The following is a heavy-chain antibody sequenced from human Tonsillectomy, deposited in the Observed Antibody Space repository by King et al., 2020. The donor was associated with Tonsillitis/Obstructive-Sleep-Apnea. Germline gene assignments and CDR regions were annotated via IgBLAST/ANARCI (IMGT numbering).Heavy chain of an antibody. V-gene: IGHV3-9*01. Sequence: VQLVESGGGLVQPGRSLRLSCAASGFTFDDYAMHWVRQAPGKGLEWVSGISWNSGSIGYAGSVKGRLTISRDKATKSLYLQMNSLIAEDTALYYCEKDRSPSYYDSSGYYSGLDYWGQGTLVTVSS. J-gene: IGHJ4*02. CDR2: ISWNSGSI. D-gene: IGHD3-22*01. CDR1: GFTFDDYA. CDR3: EKDRSPSYYDSSGYYSGLDY.